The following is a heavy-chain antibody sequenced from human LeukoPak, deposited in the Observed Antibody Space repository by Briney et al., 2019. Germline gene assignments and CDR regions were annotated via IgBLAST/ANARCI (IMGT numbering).Heavy chain of an antibody. CDR3: ARAPGSHDDY. CDR2: IYYSGST. J-gene: IGHJ4*02. V-gene: IGHV4-59*01. Sequence: SETLSLTCTVSGGSISSYYWSWIRQPPGKGLEWIGYIYYSGSTNYNPSLKSRVTISVDTSKNQFSLKLSSVTAADTAVHYCARAPGSHDDYWGQGTLVTVSS. CDR1: GGSISSYY. D-gene: IGHD1-26*01.